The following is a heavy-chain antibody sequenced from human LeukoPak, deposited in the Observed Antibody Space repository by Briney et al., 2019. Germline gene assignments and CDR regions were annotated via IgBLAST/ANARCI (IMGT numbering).Heavy chain of an antibody. Sequence: ALVKVSCKASGYTFTSYAMNWVRQAPGQGLEWMGWINTNTGNPTYAQGFTGRFVFSLDTSVSTAYLQISSLKAEDTAVYYCATASYYYGSGSRPFDYWGQGTLVTVSS. D-gene: IGHD3-10*01. J-gene: IGHJ4*02. CDR1: GYTFTSYA. V-gene: IGHV7-4-1*02. CDR3: ATASYYYGSGSRPFDY. CDR2: INTNTGNP.